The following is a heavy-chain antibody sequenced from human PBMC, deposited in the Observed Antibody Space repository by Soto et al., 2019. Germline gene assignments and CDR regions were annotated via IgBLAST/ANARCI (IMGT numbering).Heavy chain of an antibody. J-gene: IGHJ6*03. CDR3: ARGDCVGGTCYSLAGSFYYYMDV. D-gene: IGHD2-15*01. Sequence: EVQLVESGGGLVQPGGSPRLSCVASGFTFSNYWMYWVRQAPGEGLVWVSRINNDGSVSSYADSVKGRLTISRDNVKNTLYLQMDSLRAEDTAVYYCARGDCVGGTCYSLAGSFYYYMDVWGKGTTVTVFS. CDR2: INNDGSVS. CDR1: GFTFSNYW. V-gene: IGHV3-74*01.